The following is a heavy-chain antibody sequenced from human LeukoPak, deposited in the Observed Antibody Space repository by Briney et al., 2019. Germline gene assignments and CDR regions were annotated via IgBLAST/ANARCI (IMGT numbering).Heavy chain of an antibody. D-gene: IGHD5-12*01. CDR1: GGSISSYY. CDR3: ARDKPPHDIVATILPRDAFDI. Sequence: SETLSLTCTVSGGSISSYYWSWIRQPAGKGLEWIGRIYTSGSTNYNPSLKSRVTMSVDTSKNQFSLKLSSVTAADTAVYYCARDKPPHDIVATILPRDAFDIWGQGTMVTVSS. V-gene: IGHV4-4*07. J-gene: IGHJ3*02. CDR2: IYTSGST.